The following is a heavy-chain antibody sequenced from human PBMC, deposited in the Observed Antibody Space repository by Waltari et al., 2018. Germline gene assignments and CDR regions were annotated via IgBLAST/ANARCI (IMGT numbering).Heavy chain of an antibody. J-gene: IGHJ4*02. Sequence: QVQLQESGPGLVKPSETLSLTCAVSGYSISSGYYWGWIRQPPGKGLEWIGSIYHSGSTYSTPSLKSRVTISVDTSKNQFSLTLSSVTAADTAVYYCKGYDSSGYYGIPFDYWGQGTLVTVSS. CDR3: KGYDSSGYYGIPFDY. CDR2: IYHSGST. V-gene: IGHV4-38-2*01. D-gene: IGHD3-22*01. CDR1: GYSISSGYY.